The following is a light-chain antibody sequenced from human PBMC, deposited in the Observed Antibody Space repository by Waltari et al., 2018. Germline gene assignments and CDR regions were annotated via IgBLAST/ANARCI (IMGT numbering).Light chain of an antibody. CDR1: SSYVGGYNY. J-gene: IGLJ3*02. CDR2: EVS. Sequence: QSALPQPASVSGSPGPSITISCPGASSYVGGYNYVSWYQQHPGKAPKLMIYEVSNRPSGVSNRFSGSKSGNTASLTISGLQAEDEADYYCSSYTSSSTWVFGGGTKLTVL. CDR3: SSYTSSSTWV. V-gene: IGLV2-14*01.